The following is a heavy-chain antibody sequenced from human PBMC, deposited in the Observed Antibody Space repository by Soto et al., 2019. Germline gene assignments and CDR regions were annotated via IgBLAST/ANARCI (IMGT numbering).Heavy chain of an antibody. V-gene: IGHV4-4*02. CDR2: VHISGHS. CDR1: GGSVRAPDW. CDR3: ARVPQGCSAHSCYFDP. J-gene: IGHJ5*01. Sequence: QVHLQESGPGLVAPSGTLSLTCTLSGGSVRAPDWWSWVRQSPDKGLEWIAEVHISGHSKYNPSLRSRVSVSIDSSKNQFYLNLNSVTAADTAIYYCARVPQGCSAHSCYFDPWGQGTQVTISS. D-gene: IGHD2-15*01.